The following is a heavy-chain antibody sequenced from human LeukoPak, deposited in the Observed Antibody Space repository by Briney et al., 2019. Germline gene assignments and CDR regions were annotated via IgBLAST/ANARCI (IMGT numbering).Heavy chain of an antibody. CDR2: ISGSGSST. Sequence: PGGSLRLSCAASGFTFSSYAMSRVRQAPGKGLEWVSLISGSGSSTYYADPAKGRFTISRDNSKNTLYLQMNSLRAEDTAVYYCAKSFAVAGSRPPDYWGQGTLVTVSS. CDR3: AKSFAVAGSRPPDY. D-gene: IGHD6-13*01. V-gene: IGHV3-23*01. J-gene: IGHJ4*02. CDR1: GFTFSSYA.